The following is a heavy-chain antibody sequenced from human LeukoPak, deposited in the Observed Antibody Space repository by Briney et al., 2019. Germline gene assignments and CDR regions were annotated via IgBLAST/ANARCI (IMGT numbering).Heavy chain of an antibody. Sequence: PSETLSLTCAVYGGSFSGYYWGWIRQPPGKGLEWIGEINHSGSTNYNPSLKSRVTISVDTSKNQFSLKLSSVTAADTAVYYCARETIAVAGRYYYYYYYMDVWGKGTTVTVSS. CDR2: INHSGST. J-gene: IGHJ6*03. V-gene: IGHV4-34*01. D-gene: IGHD6-19*01. CDR3: ARETIAVAGRYYYYYYYMDV. CDR1: GGSFSGYY.